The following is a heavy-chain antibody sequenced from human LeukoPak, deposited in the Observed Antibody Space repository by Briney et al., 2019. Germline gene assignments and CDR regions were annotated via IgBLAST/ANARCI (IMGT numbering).Heavy chain of an antibody. J-gene: IGHJ3*02. Sequence: PSETLSLTCTVSGGSISSYYWSWIRQPPGKGLEWIGEINHSGSTNYNPSLKSRVTISVDTSKNQFSLKLSSVTAADTAVYYCAGVGYDILTGYYRRRGAFDIWGQGTMVTVSS. CDR2: INHSGST. CDR1: GGSISSYY. V-gene: IGHV4-34*01. CDR3: AGVGYDILTGYYRRRGAFDI. D-gene: IGHD3-9*01.